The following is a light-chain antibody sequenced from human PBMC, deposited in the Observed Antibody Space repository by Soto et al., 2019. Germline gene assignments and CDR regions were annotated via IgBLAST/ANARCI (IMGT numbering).Light chain of an antibody. J-gene: IGKJ1*01. CDR1: QSVSNT. CDR3: QQYNNWPPWT. CDR2: GAS. Sequence: EIVMTQSPATLSVSPGERATLSCRASQSVSNTLAWYQQKPGQAPRLLIFGASTRATGIPARFSGSGSGPEFTLTISSLQSEDFAVYYCQQYNNWPPWTFGQGTKVEIK. V-gene: IGKV3-15*01.